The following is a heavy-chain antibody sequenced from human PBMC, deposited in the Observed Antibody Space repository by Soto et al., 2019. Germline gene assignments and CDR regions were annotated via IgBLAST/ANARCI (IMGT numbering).Heavy chain of an antibody. CDR3: ARRYCAGGSCNYGFDF. CDR2: IHYSGST. CDR1: GGSISNYY. D-gene: IGHD2-15*01. J-gene: IGHJ4*01. Sequence: SETLSLTCTVSGGSISNYYWSWIRQPPGKGLEWIGYIHYSGSTNYNPALKSRVTMSVDTSKNQFSLTLSSLTAADTAVYYCARRYCAGGSCNYGFDFWGQGTPVTVSS. V-gene: IGHV4-59*08.